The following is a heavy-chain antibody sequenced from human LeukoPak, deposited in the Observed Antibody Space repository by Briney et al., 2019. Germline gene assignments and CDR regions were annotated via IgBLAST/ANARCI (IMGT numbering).Heavy chain of an antibody. D-gene: IGHD3-3*01. CDR1: GFTFSSYA. J-gene: IGHJ5*02. Sequence: GGSLRLSCATSGFTFSSYAMSWVRQAPGKGLEWVSAISSSGGNTHYADSVKGRFTISRDNSKNTLYLQMNSLRAEDTAVYYCARDFCDHWGQGTLVTVSS. CDR3: ARDFCDH. CDR2: ISSSGGNT. V-gene: IGHV3-23*01.